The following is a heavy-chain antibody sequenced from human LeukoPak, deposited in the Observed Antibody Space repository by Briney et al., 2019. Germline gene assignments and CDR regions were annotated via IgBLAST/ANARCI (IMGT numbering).Heavy chain of an antibody. D-gene: IGHD3-10*01. J-gene: IGHJ3*02. CDR1: GFSFSDYA. CDR2: ISSSSAYI. Sequence: GGSLRLSCAASGFSFSDYAMDWVRQAPGKGLEWISAISSSSAYIYYADSVKGRFTISRDNAKSSVSLQMSSLRDDDTAVYYFARGQNYYGSGSQPFDIWGQGTMVTVSS. CDR3: ARGQNYYGSGSQPFDI. V-gene: IGHV3-21*01.